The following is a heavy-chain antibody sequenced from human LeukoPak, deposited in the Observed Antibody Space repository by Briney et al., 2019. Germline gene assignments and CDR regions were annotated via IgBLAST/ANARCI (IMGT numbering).Heavy chain of an antibody. CDR2: ISYDGSNK. J-gene: IGHJ4*02. Sequence: PGGSLRLSCAASGFTFSSYAMHWVRQAPGKGLEWVAVISYDGSNKYYADSVKGRFTISRDNSKNTLYLQMNGLRAEDTAVYYCARGTKRSWWELSYWGQGTLVTVSS. D-gene: IGHD1-26*01. CDR1: GFTFSSYA. CDR3: ARGTKRSWWELSY. V-gene: IGHV3-30-3*01.